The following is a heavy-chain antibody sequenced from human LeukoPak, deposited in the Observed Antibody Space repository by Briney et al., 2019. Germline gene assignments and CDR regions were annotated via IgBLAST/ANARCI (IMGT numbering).Heavy chain of an antibody. CDR1: GGSFSGYY. CDR2: INHSGST. CDR3: ARGQRTTIFGVVIRYNWFDP. D-gene: IGHD3-3*01. J-gene: IGHJ5*02. Sequence: KASETLSLTCAVYGGSFSGYYWSWIRQPPGKGLEWIGEINHSGSTNYNPSLKSRVTISVDTSKNQFSLKLSSATAADTAVYYCARGQRTTIFGVVIRYNWFDPWGQGTLVTVSS. V-gene: IGHV4-34*01.